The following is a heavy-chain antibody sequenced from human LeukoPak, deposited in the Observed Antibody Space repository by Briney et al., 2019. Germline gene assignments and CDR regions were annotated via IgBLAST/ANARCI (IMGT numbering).Heavy chain of an antibody. CDR1: GFTFSSYS. Sequence: GGSLRLSCAASGFTFSSYSMNWVRQAPGKGLEWVSSISSSSSYIYYADSVKGRFTISRDNAKNSLYLQMNSLRAEDTAVYYCARDEAVAGPQYFDYWGQGTLVTVSS. D-gene: IGHD6-19*01. J-gene: IGHJ4*02. CDR3: ARDEAVAGPQYFDY. CDR2: ISSSSSYI. V-gene: IGHV3-21*01.